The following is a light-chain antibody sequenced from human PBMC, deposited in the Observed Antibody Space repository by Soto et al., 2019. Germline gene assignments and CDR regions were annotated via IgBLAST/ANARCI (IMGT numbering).Light chain of an antibody. J-gene: IGKJ1*01. V-gene: IGKV3-15*01. CDR2: GAS. CDR1: QSVSSK. CDR3: QQYNNWPGT. Sequence: EIVLTQSPGTVAVSPGERAPLSCRASQSVSSKLAWYQQKPGQAPRLLFYGASTGATGIPARFSGSGSETEFTLSISSLQSEDFAVYYCQQYNNWPGTFGPG.